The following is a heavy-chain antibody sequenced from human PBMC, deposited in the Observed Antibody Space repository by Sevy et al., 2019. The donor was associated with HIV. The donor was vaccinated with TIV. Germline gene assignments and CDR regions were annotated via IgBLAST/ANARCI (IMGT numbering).Heavy chain of an antibody. CDR2: ISYDGSNK. V-gene: IGHV3-30*18. J-gene: IGHJ6*02. CDR3: AKGAGSYAFWSGYYNYYGMDV. CDR1: GFTFSSYG. Sequence: GGSLRLSCAASGFTFSSYGMHWVRQAPGKGLEWVAVISYDGSNKYYADSVKGRFTISRDNSKNTLYLQMNSLRAEDTAVYYCAKGAGSYAFWSGYYNYYGMDVWGQGTTVTVSS. D-gene: IGHD3-3*01.